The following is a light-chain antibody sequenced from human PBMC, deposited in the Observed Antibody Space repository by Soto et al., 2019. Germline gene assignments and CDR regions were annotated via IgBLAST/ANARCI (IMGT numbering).Light chain of an antibody. CDR3: QQYGSSPQT. Sequence: EIVLTQSPGTLSLSPGERATLSCRASQSVSSSYLAWYQQKLGQAPRLLIYGASSRATDIPDRFSGSGCGTDFTLTISRLGPEDFAVYYCQQYGSSPQTCGQATKLEIK. CDR1: QSVSSSY. V-gene: IGKV3-20*01. CDR2: GAS. J-gene: IGKJ2*01.